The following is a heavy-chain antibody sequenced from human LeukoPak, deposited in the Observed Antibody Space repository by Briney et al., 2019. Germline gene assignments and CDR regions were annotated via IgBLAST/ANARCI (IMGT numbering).Heavy chain of an antibody. D-gene: IGHD3-22*01. J-gene: IGHJ3*02. Sequence: SVTLSLTCTVSGDSIGSHYWSWIRQPPGKGLEWIGYIFYVGSTNYNPSLKSRVTISVDTSKNQFSLKLNSVTAADTAVYYCARDYYDSRGEAFDIWGQGTMVTVSS. CDR2: IFYVGST. CDR3: ARDYYDSRGEAFDI. CDR1: GDSIGSHY. V-gene: IGHV4-59*11.